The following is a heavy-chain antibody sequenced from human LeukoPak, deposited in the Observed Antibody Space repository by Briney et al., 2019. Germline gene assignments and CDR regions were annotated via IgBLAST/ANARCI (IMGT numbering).Heavy chain of an antibody. CDR3: ARQMSYYDSSGFGY. V-gene: IGHV4-39*01. D-gene: IGHD3-22*01. Sequence: SETLSLTCTVSGGSISSSSYYWGWIRHPPGKGLEWIGSIYYSGSTYYNPSLKSRVTISVDTSKNQFSLKLSSVTAADTAVYYCARQMSYYDSSGFGYWGQGTLVTVSS. CDR1: GGSISSSSYY. CDR2: IYYSGST. J-gene: IGHJ4*02.